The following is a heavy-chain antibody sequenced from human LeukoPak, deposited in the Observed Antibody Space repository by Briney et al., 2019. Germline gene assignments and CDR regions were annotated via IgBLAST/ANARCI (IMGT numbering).Heavy chain of an antibody. D-gene: IGHD3-22*01. CDR2: IYYSGST. Sequence: SETLSLTCTVSGGSISSGGYYWSWIRQPPGKGLEWIGYIYYSGSTNYNPSLKSRVTISVDTSKNQFSLRLSSVTAADTAVYYCARRAFSSGYYYFDYWGQGTLVTVSS. CDR1: GGSISSGGYY. V-gene: IGHV4-61*08. J-gene: IGHJ4*02. CDR3: ARRAFSSGYYYFDY.